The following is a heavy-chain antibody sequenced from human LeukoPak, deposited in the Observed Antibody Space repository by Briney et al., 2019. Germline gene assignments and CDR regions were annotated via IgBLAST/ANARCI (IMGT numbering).Heavy chain of an antibody. Sequence: ASVKVSCKASGYTFTNYGLTWVRQAPGQGLEWMGWISVYNGYTNYAQKLQGRVTMTTDTSTTTAYMELRSLRSDDTAVYYCARLYYYGSGSYRLDYWGQGTLVTVSS. CDR2: ISVYNGYT. V-gene: IGHV1-18*01. J-gene: IGHJ4*02. CDR3: ARLYYYGSGSYRLDY. D-gene: IGHD3-10*01. CDR1: GYTFTNYG.